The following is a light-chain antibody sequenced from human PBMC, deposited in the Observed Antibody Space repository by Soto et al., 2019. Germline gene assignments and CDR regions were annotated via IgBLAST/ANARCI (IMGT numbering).Light chain of an antibody. J-gene: IGLJ3*02. CDR3: ASCDDTLSGVV. CDR1: SSNIGNNA. V-gene: IGLV1-36*01. Sequence: QSVLTQPPSVSGAPGQRVTIFCSGSSSNIGNNAVNWYQQLPGKPPRALIYYDDLLPSGVSKRFSGSKSGTSVSLAISGLQADDEGDYYCASCDDTLSGVVFGGGTKVTVL. CDR2: YDD.